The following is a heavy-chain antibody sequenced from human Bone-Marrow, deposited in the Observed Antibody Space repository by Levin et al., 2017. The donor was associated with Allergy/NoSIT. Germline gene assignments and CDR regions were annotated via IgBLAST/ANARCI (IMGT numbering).Heavy chain of an antibody. Sequence: GGSLRLSCAASGFTFSSYGMHWVRQAPGKGLEWVAVISYDGSNKYYADSVKGRFTISRDNSKNTLYLQMNSLRAEDTAVYYCAKDPSNILYSSSWYHYYYGMDVWGQGTTVTVSS. V-gene: IGHV3-30*18. J-gene: IGHJ6*02. CDR2: ISYDGSNK. CDR3: AKDPSNILYSSSWYHYYYGMDV. CDR1: GFTFSSYG. D-gene: IGHD6-13*01.